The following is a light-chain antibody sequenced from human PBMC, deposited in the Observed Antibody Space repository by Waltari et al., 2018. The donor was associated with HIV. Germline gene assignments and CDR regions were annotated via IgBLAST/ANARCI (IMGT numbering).Light chain of an antibody. Sequence: QSVLTQSPSVSAAPGQRVTISCSGSSPNIGNNDVSWYQQLPGRAPKVLIYDNGKRPSGIPDRFSGSKSGTSATLDITGLQTGDEADYYCATWHTSLRAHVVFGGGTKVTVL. J-gene: IGLJ2*01. CDR2: DNG. CDR3: ATWHTSLRAHVV. V-gene: IGLV1-51*01. CDR1: SPNIGNND.